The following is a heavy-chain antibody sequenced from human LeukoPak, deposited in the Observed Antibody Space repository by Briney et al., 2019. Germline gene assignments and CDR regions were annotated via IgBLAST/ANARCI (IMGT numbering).Heavy chain of an antibody. CDR1: GGSIRDSSYY. CDR2: IYYSGST. D-gene: IGHD5-24*01. V-gene: IGHV4-39*01. J-gene: IGHJ3*02. CDR3: ARQVATIYHGFDI. Sequence: PSETLSLTCSVSGGSIRDSSYYWALIRQPPGKGLEWIGSIYYSGSTYYNPSLQSRVTMSVDTSRNQFSLNLRSVTAAGTATFYCARQVATIYHGFDIWGQGTMITVSS.